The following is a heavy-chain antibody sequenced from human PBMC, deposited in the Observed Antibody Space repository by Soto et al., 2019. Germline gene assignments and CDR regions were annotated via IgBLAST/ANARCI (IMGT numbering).Heavy chain of an antibody. Sequence: EVQLVESGGGLVQPGRSLRLSCTASGFSFDDYAMHWVRQTPGKGLEWVSAIDWNSGNMGYADSVKGRFTISRDNAKNSLYLRMNCPRAEDTAFYYCTKDLRAGLSTNWFDPWGQGTLVTVSS. CDR2: IDWNSGNM. V-gene: IGHV3-9*01. CDR1: GFSFDDYA. CDR3: TKDLRAGLSTNWFDP. J-gene: IGHJ5*02. D-gene: IGHD6-19*01.